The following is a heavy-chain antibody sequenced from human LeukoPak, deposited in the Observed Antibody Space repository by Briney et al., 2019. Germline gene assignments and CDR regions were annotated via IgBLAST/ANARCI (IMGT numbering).Heavy chain of an antibody. CDR1: GGSIRSYY. CDR3: ARVRDAYNYFHY. CDR2: MYISGNT. Sequence: SETLSLTCSVSGGSIRSYYWSWIRQPAGKGLEWIGRMYISGNTNYDPSLKSRVTMSVDTSKNQFSLKLSSVTAADTAVYYCARVRDAYNYFHYWGQGTLVTVSS. J-gene: IGHJ4*02. D-gene: IGHD2-2*01. V-gene: IGHV4-4*07.